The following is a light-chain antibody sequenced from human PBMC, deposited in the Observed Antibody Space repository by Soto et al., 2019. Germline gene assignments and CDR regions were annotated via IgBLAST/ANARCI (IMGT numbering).Light chain of an antibody. V-gene: IGLV1-44*01. Sequence: QSVLTQPPSASGTPGQRVTISCSGSGSNIGSNTVNWYQQLPGTAPKLLIYNNSQRPSGVPDRFSGSKSGTSASLAISGLQSDIEADYYCAAWDDSLNGDVFGLGTKLTVL. CDR2: NNS. CDR1: GSNIGSNT. J-gene: IGLJ1*01. CDR3: AAWDDSLNGDV.